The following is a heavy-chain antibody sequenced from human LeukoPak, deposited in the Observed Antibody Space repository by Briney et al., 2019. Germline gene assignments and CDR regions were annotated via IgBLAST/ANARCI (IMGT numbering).Heavy chain of an antibody. CDR2: ISSSGSTI. V-gene: IGHV3-11*01. Sequence: GGSLRLSCAASGFTFSDYYMSWIRQAPGKGLEWVSYISSSGSTIYYADSVKGRFTISRDNAKNSLYLQMNSLRAEDTAVYYCARDRSRYYYDSSGLKDDYWGQGTLVTVSS. CDR1: GFTFSDYY. CDR3: ARDRSRYYYDSSGLKDDY. J-gene: IGHJ4*02. D-gene: IGHD3-22*01.